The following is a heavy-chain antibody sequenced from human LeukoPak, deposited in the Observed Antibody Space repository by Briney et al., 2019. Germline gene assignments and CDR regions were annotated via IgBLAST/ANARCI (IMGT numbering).Heavy chain of an antibody. CDR1: GGTFSSYA. D-gene: IGHD5-24*01. CDR3: ARDARDGYNSANYGMDV. CDR2: IIPILGIA. Sequence: ASVKVSCKASGGTFSSYAISWVRQAPGQGLEWMGGIIPILGIANYAQKFQGRVTITADKSTSTAYMELSSLRSEDTAVYYCARDARDGYNSANYGMDVWGQGTTVTVSS. J-gene: IGHJ6*02. V-gene: IGHV1-69*10.